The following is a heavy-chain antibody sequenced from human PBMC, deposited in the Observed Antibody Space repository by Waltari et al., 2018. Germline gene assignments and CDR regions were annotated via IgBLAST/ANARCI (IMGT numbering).Heavy chain of an antibody. D-gene: IGHD6-19*01. CDR1: GYSFTNYW. J-gene: IGHJ4*02. CDR3: ARFPDNSGWTGYFDF. V-gene: IGHV5-51*01. Sequence: EVQLVQSGAEVKEPGQSLKISCRGSGYSFTNYWIGWVRQMPGKGLEWMGIIYPPDSDTRYSPFVQGQVTISVDQSISTAYLQWDSLKASDTGIYYCARFPDNSGWTGYFDFWGQGTLVTVSS. CDR2: IYPPDSDT.